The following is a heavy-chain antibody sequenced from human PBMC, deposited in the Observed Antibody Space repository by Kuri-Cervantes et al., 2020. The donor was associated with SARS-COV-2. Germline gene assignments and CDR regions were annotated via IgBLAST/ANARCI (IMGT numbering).Heavy chain of an antibody. J-gene: IGHJ4*02. V-gene: IGHV3-9*01. CDR3: ARDRDDYVWGSYRNFDY. CDR1: KLTLDDYA. CDR2: ISWNSDNI. Sequence: SLKISCTASKLTLDDYAMYWVRQAPGKGLGWVSGISWNSDNIDYAGSVKGRFTISRDDAKNSLYLQMNSLRAEDTAVYYCARDRDDYVWGSYRNFDYWGQGTLVTVSS. D-gene: IGHD3-16*02.